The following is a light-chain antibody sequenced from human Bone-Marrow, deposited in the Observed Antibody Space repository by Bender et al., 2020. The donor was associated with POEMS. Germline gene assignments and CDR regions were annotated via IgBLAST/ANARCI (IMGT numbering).Light chain of an antibody. CDR3: STYTGSTTL. CDR2: EVT. J-gene: IGLJ2*01. Sequence: QSALTQPASVSGSPGQSITISCTGTSSNVGRYNLVSWYHQHPGKAPKLIIYEVTKRPSGVSNRFSGSKSGITASLTISGLLPEDEADYYCSTYTGSTTLFGGGTKLTVL. CDR1: SSNVGRYNL. V-gene: IGLV2-14*02.